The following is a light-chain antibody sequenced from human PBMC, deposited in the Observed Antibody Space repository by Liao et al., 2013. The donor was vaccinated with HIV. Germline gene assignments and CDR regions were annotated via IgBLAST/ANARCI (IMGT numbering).Light chain of an antibody. CDR1: KLGDKF. J-gene: IGLJ2*01. CDR2: QDN. V-gene: IGLV3-16*01. Sequence: SYEMTQPPSVSVSPGQTATITCSGDKLGDKFASWYQQKPGQSPVLVIYQDNKRPSGIPERFSGSSSGTTVTLTISGVQAEDEADYYCLSADNSGPFVVFGGGAKLTVL. CDR3: LSADNSGPFVV.